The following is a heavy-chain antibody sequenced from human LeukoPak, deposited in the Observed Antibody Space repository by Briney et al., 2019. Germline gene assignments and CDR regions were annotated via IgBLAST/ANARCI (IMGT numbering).Heavy chain of an antibody. D-gene: IGHD3-22*01. V-gene: IGHV4-39*01. Sequence: PSETLSLTCTVSGGSISSSSYYWGWIRQPPGKGLEWIGSIYYSGSTYYNPSLKSRVTISVDTSKNQFSLKLSSVTAADTAVYYCARHDFYYGSMYETDYWGQGTLVTVFS. J-gene: IGHJ4*02. CDR3: ARHDFYYGSMYETDY. CDR2: IYYSGST. CDR1: GGSISSSSYY.